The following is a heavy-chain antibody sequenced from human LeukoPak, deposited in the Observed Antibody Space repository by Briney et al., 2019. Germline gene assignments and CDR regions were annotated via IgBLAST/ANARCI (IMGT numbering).Heavy chain of an antibody. CDR1: GFTFSSYA. CDR2: ISGSGGST. Sequence: GGSLRLSCAASGFTFSSYAMSWVRQAPGKGLEWVSAISGSGGSTYYADSVKGRFTISRDNSKNTLYLQMNSLRAEDTAVYYCARDQDGDYALDYWGQGTLVTVSS. D-gene: IGHD4-17*01. CDR3: ARDQDGDYALDY. V-gene: IGHV3-23*01. J-gene: IGHJ4*02.